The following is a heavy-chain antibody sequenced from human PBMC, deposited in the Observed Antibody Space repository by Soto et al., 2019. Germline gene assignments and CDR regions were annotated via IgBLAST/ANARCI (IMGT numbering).Heavy chain of an antibody. D-gene: IGHD2-2*01. Sequence: QVQLVQSGAEVKKPGSSVKVSCKASGGTFSSYAISWVRQAPGQGLEWMGGIIPIFGTANYAQKFQGRVTITADESTGTADMELSSLRSEDTAVYYCARDLRIPAPGGMGVWGQGTTVTVSS. CDR1: GGTFSSYA. V-gene: IGHV1-69*12. CDR2: IIPIFGTA. CDR3: ARDLRIPAPGGMGV. J-gene: IGHJ6*02.